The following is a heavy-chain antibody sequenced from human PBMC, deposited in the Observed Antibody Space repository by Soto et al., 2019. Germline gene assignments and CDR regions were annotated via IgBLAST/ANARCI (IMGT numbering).Heavy chain of an antibody. CDR2: IYYSGST. D-gene: IGHD1-7*01. J-gene: IGHJ3*02. V-gene: IGHV4-59*01. CDR3: AINWNYSAFDI. CDR1: GGSISSYY. Sequence: SETLSITCTVSGGSISSYYWSWIRQPPGKGLEWIGYIYYSGSTNYNPSLKSRVTISVDTSKNQFSLKLSSVTAADTAVYYCAINWNYSAFDIWGQGTMVT.